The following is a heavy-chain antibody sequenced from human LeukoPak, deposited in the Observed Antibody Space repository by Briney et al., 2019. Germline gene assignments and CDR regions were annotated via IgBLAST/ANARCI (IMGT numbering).Heavy chain of an antibody. V-gene: IGHV3-11*01. CDR1: GFTFSDYY. J-gene: IGHJ2*01. CDR2: ISSSGSTI. Sequence: MPGGSLRLSCAASGFTFSDYYMSWIRQAPGKGLEWVSYISSSGSTIYYADSVRGRFTISRDNAKNSLYLQMNSLRAEDTAVYYCARDLRYSGSLRWSASDWYFDLWGRGTLVTVSS. D-gene: IGHD1-26*01. CDR3: ARDLRYSGSLRWSASDWYFDL.